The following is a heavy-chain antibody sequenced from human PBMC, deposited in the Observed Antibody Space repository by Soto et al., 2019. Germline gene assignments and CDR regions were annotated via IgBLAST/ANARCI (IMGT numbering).Heavy chain of an antibody. CDR1: GFPFSNYW. J-gene: IGHJ4*02. CDR3: AGGYQD. V-gene: IGHV3-74*01. D-gene: IGHD5-12*01. Sequence: EENLVQSGGGLVQPGGSLRLSCAAFGFPFSNYWMHWVRQVPGQGLVWVSRINSDGSSTIYADFVKGRFTISRDNAKNTLYLQMNSLRVEDTAIYYGAGGYQDWGQGALVTVSS. CDR2: INSDGSST.